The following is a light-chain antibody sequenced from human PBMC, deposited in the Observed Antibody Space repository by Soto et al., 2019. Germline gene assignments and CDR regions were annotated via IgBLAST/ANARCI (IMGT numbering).Light chain of an antibody. V-gene: IGLV2-14*03. J-gene: IGLJ2*01. CDR2: DVS. CDR3: SSSTRTSTL. CDR1: SSDVADNNY. Sequence: QSALTQPASVSESPGKSITIACTGSSSDVADNNYVSWYQQHPGNPPKLILYDVSRRPSGVSNRFSGSKSGNTASLTISGLQAEDEADYYCSSSTRTSTLFGGGTKLTVL.